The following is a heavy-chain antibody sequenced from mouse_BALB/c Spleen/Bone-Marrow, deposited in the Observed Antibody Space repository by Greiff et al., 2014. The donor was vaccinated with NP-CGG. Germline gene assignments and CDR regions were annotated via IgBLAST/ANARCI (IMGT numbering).Heavy chain of an antibody. D-gene: IGHD2-1*01. CDR2: IYPGDGST. Sequence: LMESRPELVKPGALVKISCKASGYTFTSYDINWVKQRPGQGLEWIGWIYPGDGSTKYNEKFKGKATLTADKSSSTAYMQLSSLTSENSAVYFCTRGGYGNYVGYGMDYWGQGTPVTVSS. J-gene: IGHJ4*01. CDR3: TRGGYGNYVGYGMDY. V-gene: IGHV1S33*01. CDR1: GYTFTSYD.